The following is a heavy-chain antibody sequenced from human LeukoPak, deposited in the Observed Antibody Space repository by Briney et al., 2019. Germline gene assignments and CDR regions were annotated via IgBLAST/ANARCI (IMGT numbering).Heavy chain of an antibody. Sequence: GSLRLSCAASGFSFNKYAMSWVRQAPGKGLEWVSAITGSGDDTYHADSVKGRFTISRDNSKNTLYLQMNSLRAEDTAVYYCAKSARYSNYVSCSDYWGQGTLVTVSS. CDR1: GFSFNKYA. CDR2: ITGSGDDT. V-gene: IGHV3-23*01. J-gene: IGHJ4*02. D-gene: IGHD4-11*01. CDR3: AKSARYSNYVSCSDY.